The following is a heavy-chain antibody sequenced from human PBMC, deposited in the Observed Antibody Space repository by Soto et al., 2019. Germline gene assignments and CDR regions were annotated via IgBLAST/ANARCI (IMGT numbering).Heavy chain of an antibody. CDR3: ARANDLAAQARHS. J-gene: IGHJ5*01. D-gene: IGHD6-6*01. Sequence: RISKEQGKGREWVSYISETGNTKYYADSVKGRFTISRDNAKKSLYLQMNSLRAEDTAVYKRARANDLAAQARHS. V-gene: IGHV3-11*01. CDR2: ISETGNTK.